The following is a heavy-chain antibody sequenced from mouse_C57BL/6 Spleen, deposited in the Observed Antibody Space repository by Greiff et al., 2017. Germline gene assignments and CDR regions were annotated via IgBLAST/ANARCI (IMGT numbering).Heavy chain of an antibody. CDR3: AKNYYGNSYFDV. V-gene: IGHV2-5*01. D-gene: IGHD2-1*01. Sequence: VQVVESGPGLVQPSQSLSITCTVSGFSLTSYGVHWVRQSPGKGLEWLGVIWRGGSTDYNAAFMSRLSITKDNSKSQVFFKMNSLQADDTAIYYCAKNYYGNSYFDVWGTGTTVTVSS. CDR1: GFSLTSYG. CDR2: IWRGGST. J-gene: IGHJ1*03.